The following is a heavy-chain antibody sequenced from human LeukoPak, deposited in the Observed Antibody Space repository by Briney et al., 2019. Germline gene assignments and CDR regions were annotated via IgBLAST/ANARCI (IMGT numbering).Heavy chain of an antibody. CDR1: GFTFGGFW. V-gene: IGHV3-7*01. J-gene: IGHJ5*02. CDR3: ARFRTSAWYVGDL. Sequence: PGGSLRLSCAASGFTFGGFWMSWVRQDPGKGLEWVANIKQDGSQQFYVDSVRGRFTISRDNAKNSLFLQINTLRAEDSAIYYCARFRTSAWYVGDLWGQGTLVTVSS. CDR2: IKQDGSQQ. D-gene: IGHD6-19*01.